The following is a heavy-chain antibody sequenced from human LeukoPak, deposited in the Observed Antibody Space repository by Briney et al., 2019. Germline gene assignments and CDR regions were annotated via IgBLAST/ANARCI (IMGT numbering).Heavy chain of an antibody. CDR2: VSGSGGST. CDR3: AKFSARAVLGPYYFDY. CDR1: GFTFSSYA. D-gene: IGHD3-16*01. J-gene: IGHJ4*02. Sequence: GGSLRLSCAASGFTFSSYAMSWVRQAPWKGLEWVSGVSGSGGSTYYADSVKGRFTISRDNSKNTLYLQMNSLRAEDTAVYYCAKFSARAVLGPYYFDYWGQGTLVTVSS. V-gene: IGHV3-23*01.